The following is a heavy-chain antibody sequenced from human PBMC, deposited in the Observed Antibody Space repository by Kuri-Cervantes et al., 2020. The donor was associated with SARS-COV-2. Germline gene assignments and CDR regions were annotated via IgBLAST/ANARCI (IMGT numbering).Heavy chain of an antibody. CDR3: ARDTGDDFDY. CDR1: GFTFSSYS. CDR2: ISSSSSYI. V-gene: IGHV3-21*01. J-gene: IGHJ4*02. D-gene: IGHD3-10*01. Sequence: GESLKISCAASGFTFSSYSMNWVRQAPGKGLEWVSSISSSSSYIYHADSVKARFTISRDNAKNSLYLQMNSLRAEDTAVYYCARDTGDDFDYWGQGTLVTVSS.